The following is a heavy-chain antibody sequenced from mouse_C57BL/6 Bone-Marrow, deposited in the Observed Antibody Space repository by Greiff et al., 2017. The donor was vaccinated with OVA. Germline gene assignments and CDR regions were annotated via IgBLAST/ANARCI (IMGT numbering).Heavy chain of an antibody. V-gene: IGHV2-2*01. CDR2: IWSGGST. Sequence: VKVVESGPGLVQPSQSLSITCTVSGFSLTSYGVHWVRQSPGKGLEWLGVIWSGGSTDFNAAFISRLSISKDNSKSQVFFKMNSLQADDTAIYYCARTLMIRDAMDYWGQGTSVTVSS. CDR1: GFSLTSYG. CDR3: ARTLMIRDAMDY. J-gene: IGHJ4*01. D-gene: IGHD2-4*01.